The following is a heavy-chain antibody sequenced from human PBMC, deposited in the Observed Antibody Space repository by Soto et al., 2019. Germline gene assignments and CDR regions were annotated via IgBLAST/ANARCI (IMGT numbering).Heavy chain of an antibody. CDR3: VRGRVMITFGVVIVIDY. D-gene: IGHD3-16*02. CDR1: GYTFTSYD. V-gene: IGHV1-8*01. J-gene: IGHJ4*02. CDR2: INPNTGYT. Sequence: QVQLVQSGAAMKKPGASVKVSCKASGYTFTSYDINWVRQATGQGLEWMGWINPNTGYTDYAQKFQGRVTMTGNTSITTAYMELSSLRSEETAVYYCVRGRVMITFGVVIVIDYWGQGSPVTVSS.